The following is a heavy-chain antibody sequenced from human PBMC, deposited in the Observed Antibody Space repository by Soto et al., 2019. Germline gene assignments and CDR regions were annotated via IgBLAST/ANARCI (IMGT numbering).Heavy chain of an antibody. J-gene: IGHJ3*02. CDR1: GYTFTGYY. V-gene: IGHV1-2*04. Sequence: QVQLVQSGAEVKKPGASVKVSCKASGYTFTGYYMHWVRQAPGQGLEWMGWINPNSGGTNYAQKFQGWVTMTRDTSISTAYMELSRLRSDETAVYYCARGTRYDFWSGLLAFDIWGQGTMVTVSS. CDR2: INPNSGGT. D-gene: IGHD3-3*01. CDR3: ARGTRYDFWSGLLAFDI.